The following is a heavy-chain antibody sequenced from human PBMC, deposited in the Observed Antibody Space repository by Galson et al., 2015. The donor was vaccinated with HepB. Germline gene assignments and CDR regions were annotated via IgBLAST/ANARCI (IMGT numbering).Heavy chain of an antibody. J-gene: IGHJ6*02. CDR3: ARNSGPYYYYYGMDV. CDR1: GFTFSSYA. Sequence: SLRLSCAASGFTFSSYAMHWVRQAPGKGLEWVAVISYDGSNKYYADSVKGRFTISRDNSKNTLYLQMNSLRAEDTAVYYCARNSGPYYYYYGMDVWGQRTTVTVSS. CDR2: ISYDGSNK. D-gene: IGHD6-25*01. V-gene: IGHV3-30-3*01.